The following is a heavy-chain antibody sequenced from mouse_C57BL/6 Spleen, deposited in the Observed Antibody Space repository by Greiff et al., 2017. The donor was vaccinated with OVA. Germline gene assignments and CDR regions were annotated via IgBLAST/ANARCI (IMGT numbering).Heavy chain of an antibody. Sequence: QVQLQQSGAELVRPGTSVKVSCKASGYAFTNYLIEWVKQRPGQGLEWIGVINPGSGGTNYNEKFKGKATLTADKSSSTAYMQLSSLTSEDSAVYFCARKLRNYAMDYWGQGTSVTVSS. CDR2: INPGSGGT. J-gene: IGHJ4*01. V-gene: IGHV1-54*01. D-gene: IGHD1-1*01. CDR3: ARKLRNYAMDY. CDR1: GYAFTNYL.